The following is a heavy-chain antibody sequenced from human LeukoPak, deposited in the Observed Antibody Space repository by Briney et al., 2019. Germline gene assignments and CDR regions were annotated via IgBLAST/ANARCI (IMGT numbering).Heavy chain of an antibody. J-gene: IGHJ2*01. CDR1: GFIFSSYG. CDR3: ARAPSLFFYNSSGYYNGYFDL. V-gene: IGHV3-33*01. Sequence: GGSLRLSCAASGFIFSSYGMHWVRQAPGKGLEWVAVIWFDGSNNYYVDSVKGRFTISRDNSENTLYLQMNSLRADDMAVYYCARAPSLFFYNSSGYYNGYFDLWGRGTLVTVSS. CDR2: IWFDGSNN. D-gene: IGHD3-22*01.